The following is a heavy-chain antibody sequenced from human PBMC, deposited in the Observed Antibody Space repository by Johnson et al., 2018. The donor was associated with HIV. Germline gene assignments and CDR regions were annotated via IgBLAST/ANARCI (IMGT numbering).Heavy chain of an antibody. V-gene: IGHV3-30-3*01. D-gene: IGHD3-10*01. J-gene: IGHJ3*02. CDR2: ISYDGSNK. CDR3: ARDGNYYGLSGAFDI. CDR1: GFTFSSYA. Sequence: QVQLVESGGGLIQPGGSLRLSCAASGFTFSSYAMHWVRQAPGKGLEWVAVISYDGSNKYYADSVKGLFTISRDNSKNTLYLQMNSLRAEDTAVYYCARDGNYYGLSGAFDIWGQWTMVTVSS.